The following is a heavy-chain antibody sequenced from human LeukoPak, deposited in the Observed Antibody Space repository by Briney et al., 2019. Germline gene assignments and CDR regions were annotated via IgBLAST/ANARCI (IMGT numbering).Heavy chain of an antibody. V-gene: IGHV4-30-4*01. D-gene: IGHD3-22*01. Sequence: PSETLSLTCTVSGASIRSGDYYWSWIRQPPGKGLEWIGYIYDSGSTYYNPSLKSRITISVDTSENRFSLKLSSVTATDTAVYYCAGGVGYYDSSGYFDYWGQGTLVTVSS. CDR3: AGGVGYYDSSGYFDY. J-gene: IGHJ4*02. CDR2: IYDSGST. CDR1: GASIRSGDYY.